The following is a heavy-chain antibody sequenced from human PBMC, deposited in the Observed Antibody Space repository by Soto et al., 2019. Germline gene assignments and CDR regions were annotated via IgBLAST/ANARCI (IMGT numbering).Heavy chain of an antibody. V-gene: IGHV5-51*01. CDR3: ARISGSSGWSFHEGGMDV. Sequence: RGESLKISCNGSGYSFTSYWIGWVCQMPGKGLEWMGIIYPGDSDTRYSPSFQGQVTISADKSISTAYLQWSSLKASDTAMYYCARISGSSGWSFHEGGMDVWGQGTTVTVSS. J-gene: IGHJ6*02. CDR2: IYPGDSDT. CDR1: GYSFTSYW. D-gene: IGHD6-19*01.